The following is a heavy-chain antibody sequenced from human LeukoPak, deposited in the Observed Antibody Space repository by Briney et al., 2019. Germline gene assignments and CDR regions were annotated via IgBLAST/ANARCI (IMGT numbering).Heavy chain of an antibody. J-gene: IGHJ4*02. CDR2: ISVYNGNT. Sequence: ASVKVSCKTSGYTFTSYGISWVRQAPGQGLEWMGWISVYNGNTNYAQKLQGRVTMTTDTSTSTAYMEVRSLRSDDTAIYYCARVYRDTYGQNWGQGTLVTVSS. V-gene: IGHV1-18*04. D-gene: IGHD5-18*01. CDR1: GYTFTSYG. CDR3: ARVYRDTYGQN.